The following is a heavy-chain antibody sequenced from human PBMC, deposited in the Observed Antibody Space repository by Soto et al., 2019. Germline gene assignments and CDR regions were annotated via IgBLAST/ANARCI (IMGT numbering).Heavy chain of an antibody. CDR3: ARDFRIAARSVYYGMDV. D-gene: IGHD6-6*01. CDR2: ISAYNGNT. V-gene: IGHV1-18*01. CDR1: GYTFTSYG. J-gene: IGHJ6*02. Sequence: GASVKVSCKASGYTFTSYGISWVRQAPGQGLEWMGWISAYNGNTNYAQKLQGRVTMTTDTSTSTAYMELRSLRSDDTAVYYCARDFRIAARSVYYGMDVWGQGTTVTVSS.